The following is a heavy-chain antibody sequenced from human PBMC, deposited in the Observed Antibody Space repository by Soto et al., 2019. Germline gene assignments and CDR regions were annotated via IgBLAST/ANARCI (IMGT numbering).Heavy chain of an antibody. CDR1: GGTFSRDV. J-gene: IGHJ4*02. CDR3: ARCHSDSSGPGYLDS. V-gene: IGHV1-69*06. Sequence: QVRLVQSEAEVKKAGSSVKVSCKASGGTFSRDVVTGVRQAPGQGLEWMGGVIPIFPKANYAQKFQGGATITVDKSTSTVYMELNSLKSEDTAMYYCARCHSDSSGPGYLDSWGQGTLVTV. CDR2: VIPIFPKA. D-gene: IGHD3-22*01.